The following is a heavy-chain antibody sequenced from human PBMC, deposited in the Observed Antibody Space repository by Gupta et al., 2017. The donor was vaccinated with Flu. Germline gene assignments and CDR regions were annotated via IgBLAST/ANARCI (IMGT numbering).Heavy chain of an antibody. J-gene: IGHJ5*02. CDR3: ARTYSSSRGRWFDP. V-gene: IGHV1-8*01. Sequence: TFTSYDINWVRQATGQGLEWMGWMNPNSGNTGYAQKFQGRVTMARNTSISTAYMELSSLRSEDTAVYYCARTYSSSRGRWFDPWGQGTLVTVSS. CDR1: TFTSYD. D-gene: IGHD6-6*01. CDR2: MNPNSGNT.